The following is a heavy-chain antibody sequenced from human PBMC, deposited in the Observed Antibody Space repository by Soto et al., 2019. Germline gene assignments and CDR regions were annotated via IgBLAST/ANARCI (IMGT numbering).Heavy chain of an antibody. V-gene: IGHV3-66*01. D-gene: IGHD3-22*01. CDR2: IYSGGST. CDR1: GFTVSSNY. Sequence: EVQLVESGGGLVQPGGSLRLSCAASGFTVSSNYMSWVRQAPGKGLEWVSVIYSGGSTYYADSVKGRFTISRDNTKNTLYLQRNSLRAEDTAVYYCAPSVTYYYDSSGYPQVGYWGQGTLVTVSS. CDR3: APSVTYYYDSSGYPQVGY. J-gene: IGHJ4*02.